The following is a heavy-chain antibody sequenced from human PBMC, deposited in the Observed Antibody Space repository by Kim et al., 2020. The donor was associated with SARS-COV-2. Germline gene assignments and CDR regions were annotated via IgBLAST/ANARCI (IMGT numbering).Heavy chain of an antibody. Sequence: GYAQKFQGRVTMTRNTSISTAYMELSSLRSEDTAVYYCARATYYYDSSDWGQGTLVTVSS. V-gene: IGHV1-8*01. CDR3: ARATYYYDSSD. J-gene: IGHJ4*02. D-gene: IGHD3-22*01.